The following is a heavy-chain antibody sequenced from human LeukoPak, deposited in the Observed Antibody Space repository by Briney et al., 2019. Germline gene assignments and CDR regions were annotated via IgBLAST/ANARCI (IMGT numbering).Heavy chain of an antibody. D-gene: IGHD3-3*01. Sequence: SETLSLTCTVSDGSISINNYYWGWIRQPPGKGLEWIGNNYYNGNTYYNPSLKSRLTMSVDTSKNQFSLELSSVTAADTAVYYCARLPRYDFWTWGQGTLVTVSS. J-gene: IGHJ5*02. CDR2: NYYNGNT. V-gene: IGHV4-39*01. CDR3: ARLPRYDFWT. CDR1: DGSISINNYY.